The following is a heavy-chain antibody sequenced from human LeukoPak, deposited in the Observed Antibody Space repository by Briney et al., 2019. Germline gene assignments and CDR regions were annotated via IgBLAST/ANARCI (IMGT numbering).Heavy chain of an antibody. CDR1: GFTFSSFW. Sequence: GGSLRLSCAASGFTFSSFWMHWVRQAPGKGLEWVANIKPEGKEKFYVDSVKGRFTISRDNANNSVFLQMNSLTAEDTAVYYCARDGIDYWGQGTLVTVSS. CDR3: ARDGIDY. CDR2: IKPEGKEK. V-gene: IGHV3-7*04. D-gene: IGHD1-26*01. J-gene: IGHJ4*02.